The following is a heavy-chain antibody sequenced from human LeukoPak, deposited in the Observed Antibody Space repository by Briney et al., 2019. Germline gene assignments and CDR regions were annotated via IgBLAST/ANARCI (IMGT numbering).Heavy chain of an antibody. CDR1: GGSVSSGSYY. CDR3: ARAVMMVRGVIIGGYWFDP. CDR2: IYYTGST. Sequence: SETLSLTCTVSGGSVSSGSYYWTWIRRPPGKGLEWIGYIYYTGSTNYNPSLKSRVTISVDTSRNQFSLKLNSVTAADTAVYYCARAVMMVRGVIIGGYWFDPWGQGTLVTVSS. D-gene: IGHD3-10*01. V-gene: IGHV4-61*01. J-gene: IGHJ5*02.